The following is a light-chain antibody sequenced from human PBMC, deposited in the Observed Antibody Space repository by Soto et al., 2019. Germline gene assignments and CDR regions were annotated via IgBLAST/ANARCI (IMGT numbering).Light chain of an antibody. V-gene: IGLV2-8*01. J-gene: IGLJ3*02. CDR3: VSYAGSNNWV. Sequence: QSALTQPPSASGSPGQSVTISCTGTSSDVGGYKYVSWNQQHPGKAPKLMIYEVSKRPSGVPDRFSGSKSGNTASLTVSGLQAEDEADYYCVSYAGSNNWVFGGGTKLTVL. CDR2: EVS. CDR1: SSDVGGYKY.